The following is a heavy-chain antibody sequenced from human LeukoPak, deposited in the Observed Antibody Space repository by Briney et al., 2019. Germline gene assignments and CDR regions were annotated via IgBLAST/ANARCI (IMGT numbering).Heavy chain of an antibody. Sequence: PSETLSLTCTVSGGSISSYYWSWIRQPPGKGLEWIGYIYYSGSTNYNPSLKNRVTISVDTSKNQFSLKLSSVTAADTAVYYCARHVTARGYFDYWGQGTLVTVSS. CDR3: ARHVTARGYFDY. CDR2: IYYSGST. V-gene: IGHV4-59*08. CDR1: GGSISSYY. D-gene: IGHD3-16*01. J-gene: IGHJ4*02.